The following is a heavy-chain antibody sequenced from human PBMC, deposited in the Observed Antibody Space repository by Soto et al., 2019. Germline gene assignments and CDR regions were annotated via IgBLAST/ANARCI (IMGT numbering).Heavy chain of an antibody. V-gene: IGHV3-53*01. J-gene: IGHJ4*02. CDR1: GFSVSSNY. CDR3: ARDHDGRNSF. Sequence: EVQLVESGGGLLQPGGSLRLSCAASGFSVSSNYMSWVRQAPGKGLEWVSVIYTGGSTYYADSVKGRFTISRDTSKNTLYLQMNSLGAEDTAVYYCARDHDGRNSFWGQGTLVTVSS. D-gene: IGHD6-6*01. CDR2: IYTGGST.